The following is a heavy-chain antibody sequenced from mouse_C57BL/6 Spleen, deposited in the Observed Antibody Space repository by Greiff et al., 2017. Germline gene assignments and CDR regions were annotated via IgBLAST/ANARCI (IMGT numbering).Heavy chain of an antibody. CDR3: ARSGTTVRGNYFDY. V-gene: IGHV1-64*01. Sequence: QVQLQQPGAELVKPGASVKLSCKASGYTFPSYWMHWVKQRPGQGLEWIGMIHPNSGSTNYNEKFKSKATLTVDKSSSTAYMQLSSLTSEDSAVYYCARSGTTVRGNYFDYWGQGTTLTVSS. CDR1: GYTFPSYW. J-gene: IGHJ2*01. CDR2: IHPNSGST. D-gene: IGHD1-1*01.